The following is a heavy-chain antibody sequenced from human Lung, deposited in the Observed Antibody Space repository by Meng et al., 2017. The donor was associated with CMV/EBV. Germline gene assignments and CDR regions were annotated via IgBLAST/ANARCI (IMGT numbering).Heavy chain of an antibody. CDR1: NFG. CDR3: ARDKGGSINWYLHNILAIDY. V-gene: IGHV1-18*01. J-gene: IGHJ4*02. Sequence: NFGFSWVRQAPGQGLEWMGWISAQKDDTKYAQKLQGRVTMTTDTSTSTAYMEVRNLRSDDTAVYYCARDKGGSINWYLHNILAIDYWGQGTLVTVSS. D-gene: IGHD4-23*01. CDR2: ISAQKDDT.